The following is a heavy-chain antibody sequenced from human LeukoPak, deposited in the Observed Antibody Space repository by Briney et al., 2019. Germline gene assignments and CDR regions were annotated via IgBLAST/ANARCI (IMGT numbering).Heavy chain of an antibody. J-gene: IGHJ4*02. D-gene: IGHD1-26*01. CDR2: ISYEGSTS. Sequence: PGTSLRLSCAASGFTFSSYGMQWVRQAPGKGLEWVAVISYEGSTSYYADSVKGRFTISRDNSKNTLYLQMNGLGAEDTAVYYCAKEGFGNYYSAYFDYWGQGTLVTVSS. V-gene: IGHV3-30*18. CDR3: AKEGFGNYYSAYFDY. CDR1: GFTFSSYG.